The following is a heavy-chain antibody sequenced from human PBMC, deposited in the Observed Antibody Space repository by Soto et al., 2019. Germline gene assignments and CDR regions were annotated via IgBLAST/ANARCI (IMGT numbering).Heavy chain of an antibody. CDR2: IDPSDSYT. J-gene: IGHJ6*02. Sequence: PGESLKISCKGSGYSFTSYWISWVRQIPGKGLEWMGRIDPSDSYTNYSPSFQGHVTISADKSISTAYLQWSSLKASDTAMYYCARGYCSSTSCYTLSRGMDVWGQGTTVTVSS. V-gene: IGHV5-10-1*01. CDR3: ARGYCSSTSCYTLSRGMDV. CDR1: GYSFTSYW. D-gene: IGHD2-2*02.